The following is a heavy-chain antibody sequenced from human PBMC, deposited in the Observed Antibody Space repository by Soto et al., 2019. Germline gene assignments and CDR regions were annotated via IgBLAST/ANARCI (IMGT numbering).Heavy chain of an antibody. D-gene: IGHD6-13*01. CDR1: GGSISSYY. CDR2: IYYSGST. Sequence: SETLSLTCTVSGGSISSYYWSWIRQPPGKGPEWIGYIYYSGSTNYNPSLKSRVTISVDTSKNQFSLKLSSVTAADTAVYYCARDVLAAAGTYYYYYMDVWGKGTTVTVSS. J-gene: IGHJ6*03. V-gene: IGHV4-59*01. CDR3: ARDVLAAAGTYYYYYMDV.